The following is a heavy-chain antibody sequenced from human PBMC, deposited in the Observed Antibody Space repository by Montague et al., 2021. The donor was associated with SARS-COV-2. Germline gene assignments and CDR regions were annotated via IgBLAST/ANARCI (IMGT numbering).Heavy chain of an antibody. J-gene: IGHJ3*01. V-gene: IGHV4-31*03. CDR1: GGSISSSGYY. CDR3: ARVGLQLLVLLSGFDV. CDR2: IYYSGST. Sequence: TLSLTCTVSGGSISSSGYYWSWIRQHPGKGLEWIGCIYYSGSTXYNPSLKSRVTISVDTSKNQFSLKLSSVTAADTAVYYCARVGLQLLVLLSGFDVWGQGTTVTVSS. D-gene: IGHD6-13*01.